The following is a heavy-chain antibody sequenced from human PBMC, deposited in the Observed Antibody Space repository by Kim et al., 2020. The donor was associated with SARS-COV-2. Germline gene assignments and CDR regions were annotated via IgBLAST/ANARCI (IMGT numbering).Heavy chain of an antibody. Sequence: FHGRVTMTEDTSTDTAYMELSSLRSEDTAVYYCATDGGGIVGATTVPFDIWGQGTMVTVSS. D-gene: IGHD1-26*01. V-gene: IGHV1-24*01. CDR3: ATDGGGIVGATTVPFDI. J-gene: IGHJ3*02.